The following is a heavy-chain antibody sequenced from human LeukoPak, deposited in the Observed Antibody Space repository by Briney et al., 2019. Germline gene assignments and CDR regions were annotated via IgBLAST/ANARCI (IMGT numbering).Heavy chain of an antibody. D-gene: IGHD3-22*01. J-gene: IGHJ6*02. CDR1: GGSISSYY. CDR2: IYTSGST. Sequence: PSETLSLTCTVSGGSISSYYWSWIRQPAGKGLEWIGRIYTSGSTNYNPSLKSRVTMSVGTSKNQFSLKLSSVTAADTAVYYCARDPVITYYYYGMDVWGQGTTVTVSS. V-gene: IGHV4-4*07. CDR3: ARDPVITYYYYGMDV.